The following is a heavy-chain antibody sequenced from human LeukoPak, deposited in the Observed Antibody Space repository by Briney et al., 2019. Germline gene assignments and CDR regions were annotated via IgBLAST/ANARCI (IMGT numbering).Heavy chain of an antibody. D-gene: IGHD3-22*01. CDR1: GFTFSSYG. Sequence: GGSLRLSCAACGFTFSSYGMRWVGQAPGKGLEGGSAISGSGVSTYYPDSVKRRFTISRDNSNNTLYLQMNSLTADDTAVYYCAKATSWDSSRYSTLDCWRQGTLLTVSS. J-gene: IGHJ4*02. V-gene: IGHV3-23*01. CDR3: AKATSWDSSRYSTLDC. CDR2: ISGSGVST.